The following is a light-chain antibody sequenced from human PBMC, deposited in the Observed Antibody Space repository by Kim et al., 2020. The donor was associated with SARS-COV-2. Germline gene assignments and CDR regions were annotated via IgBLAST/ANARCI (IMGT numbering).Light chain of an antibody. CDR2: RKS. J-gene: IGLJ3*02. CDR1: RNKLGDQG. CDR3: SAWDDSLKAWV. Sequence: QTPRLSCTGNRNKLGDQGVAWLQQKQGHHPKLLTYRKSNRPSGISERLSAPRSGNTDSLTITGLQPEDEADYYGSAWDDSLKAWVFGGGTQLTVL. V-gene: IGLV10-54*01.